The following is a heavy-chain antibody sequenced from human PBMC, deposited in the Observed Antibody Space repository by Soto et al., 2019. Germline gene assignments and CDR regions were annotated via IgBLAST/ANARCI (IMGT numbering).Heavy chain of an antibody. J-gene: IGHJ6*02. CDR1: GGSFTSHA. CDR2: IITIFGTA. Sequence: QVQLVQSGAEVKKPGSSVKVSCKASGGSFTSHAFSWVRQAPGQGLEWMGGIITIFGTADYAQSFQGRVTKNADESTNKAYMELSSLTSEDTAVYYCARGDSSGYSDQSLHYYPIVVWGQGTTVTVSS. D-gene: IGHD3-22*01. V-gene: IGHV1-69*01. CDR3: ARGDSSGYSDQSLHYYPIVV.